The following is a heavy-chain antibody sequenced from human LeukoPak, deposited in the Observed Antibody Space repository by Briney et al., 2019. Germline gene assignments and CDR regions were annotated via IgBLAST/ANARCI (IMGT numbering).Heavy chain of an antibody. CDR1: GFTVGATD. D-gene: IGHD1-26*01. CDR2: LKHDEEI. J-gene: IGHJ4*02. Sequence: GGSLRLSCVASGFTVGATDMYWVRRAPGKRLEWVAVLKHDEEIHYMDSVRGRFTISRDNSKNTLLLDMDGLRPEDTATYYCTKIGPVSGTIDYWGQGTLVTVSS. V-gene: IGHV3-30*18. CDR3: TKIGPVSGTIDY.